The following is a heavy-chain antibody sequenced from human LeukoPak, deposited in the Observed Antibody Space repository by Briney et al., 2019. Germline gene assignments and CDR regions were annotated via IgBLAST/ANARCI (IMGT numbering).Heavy chain of an antibody. J-gene: IGHJ4*02. Sequence: ASVKVSCKASGYTFTGCYMHWVRQAPGQGLEWMGWINPNSGGTNYAQKFQGRVTMTRDTSISTAYMELSRLRSDDTAVYYCAIIRGSDWNYVGNFDYWGQGTLVTVSS. D-gene: IGHD1-7*01. V-gene: IGHV1-2*02. CDR3: AIIRGSDWNYVGNFDY. CDR1: GYTFTGCY. CDR2: INPNSGGT.